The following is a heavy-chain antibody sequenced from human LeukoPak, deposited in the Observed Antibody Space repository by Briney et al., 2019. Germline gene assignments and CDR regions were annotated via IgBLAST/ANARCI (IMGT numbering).Heavy chain of an antibody. J-gene: IGHJ4*02. CDR1: GGSFSGYY. Sequence: SETLSLTCAVYGGSFSGYYWSWIRQPPGKGLEWIGEINHSGSTNYNPSLKSRVTISVDTSKNQFSLKLSSVTAADTAVYYCAKSTYCSSTSCHSNYWGQGTLVTVSS. CDR3: AKSTYCSSTSCHSNY. D-gene: IGHD2-2*01. V-gene: IGHV4-34*01. CDR2: INHSGST.